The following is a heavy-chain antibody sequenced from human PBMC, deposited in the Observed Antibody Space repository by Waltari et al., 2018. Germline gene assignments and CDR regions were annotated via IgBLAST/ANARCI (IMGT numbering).Heavy chain of an antibody. Sequence: QVQLVQSGAEVKKPGASVKVSCKASGYTFTGYYMHWVRQAPGQGLEWMGWINPNSGGTNYARKFQGRVNMTRDTSISTAYMELSRLRSDDTAVYYCAREDGSDYGMDVWGQGTTVTVSS. D-gene: IGHD5-12*01. CDR2: INPNSGGT. V-gene: IGHV1-2*02. CDR3: AREDGSDYGMDV. CDR1: GYTFTGYY. J-gene: IGHJ6*02.